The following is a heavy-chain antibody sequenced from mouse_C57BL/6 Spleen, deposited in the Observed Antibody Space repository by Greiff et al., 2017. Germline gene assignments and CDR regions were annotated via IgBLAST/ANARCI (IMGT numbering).Heavy chain of an antibody. CDR1: GYTFTDYY. J-gene: IGHJ2*01. CDR3: ARSGDYGSSYFDY. D-gene: IGHD1-1*01. CDR2: IYPGSGNT. V-gene: IGHV1-76*01. Sequence: QVHVKQSGAELVRPGASVKLSCKASGYTFTDYYINWVKQRPGQGLEWIARIYPGSGNTYYNEKFKGKATLTAEKSSSTAYMQLSSLTSEDSAVYFCARSGDYGSSYFDYWGQGTTLTVSS.